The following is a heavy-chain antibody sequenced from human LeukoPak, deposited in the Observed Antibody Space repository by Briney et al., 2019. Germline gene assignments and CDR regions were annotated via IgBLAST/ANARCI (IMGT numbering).Heavy chain of an antibody. Sequence: SETLSLTCIVSGGSISSSNYYWGWIRQSPGKGLEWIGSNSRGSTYYNPSLKSRVIVSSDMSKNQFSLMLNSVTAADTAVYYCARDKGQYGSGTRGSTWFDPWGQGTLVTVSS. CDR3: ARDKGQYGSGTRGSTWFDP. CDR2: NSRGST. CDR1: GGSISSSNYY. J-gene: IGHJ5*02. V-gene: IGHV4-39*07. D-gene: IGHD3-10*01.